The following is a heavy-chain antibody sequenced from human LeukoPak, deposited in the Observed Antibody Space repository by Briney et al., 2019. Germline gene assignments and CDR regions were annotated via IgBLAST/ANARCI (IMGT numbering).Heavy chain of an antibody. Sequence: SETLSLTCTVSGGSISSYYWSWIRQPAGKGLEWIGRIYTSGSTNYNPSLKSRVTMSVDTSKNQFSLKLSSVTAADTAVYYCARDDDSSGNNWFDPWGQGTLVTVS. CDR3: ARDDDSSGNNWFDP. D-gene: IGHD3-22*01. J-gene: IGHJ5*02. V-gene: IGHV4-4*07. CDR1: GGSISSYY. CDR2: IYTSGST.